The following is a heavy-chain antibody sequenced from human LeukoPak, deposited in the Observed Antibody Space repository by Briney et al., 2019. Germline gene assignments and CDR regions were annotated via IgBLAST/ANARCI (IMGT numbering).Heavy chain of an antibody. CDR1: RFTFSSYW. J-gene: IGHJ4*02. V-gene: IGHV3-7*01. D-gene: IGHD3-9*01. Sequence: GGSLRLSCAASRFTFSSYWMGWVRQAPGKGLEWVANIKQDGSEKYYVDSVKGRFTISRDNAKNSLYLQMNSLRAEDTAVYYCRVLRYFDWLYFDYWGQGTLVTVSS. CDR3: RVLRYFDWLYFDY. CDR2: IKQDGSEK.